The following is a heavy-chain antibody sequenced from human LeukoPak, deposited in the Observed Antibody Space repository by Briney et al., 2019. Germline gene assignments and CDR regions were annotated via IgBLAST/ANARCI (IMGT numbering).Heavy chain of an antibody. CDR3: ARDTLLYADSPDAFDM. D-gene: IGHD4-17*01. J-gene: IGHJ3*02. Sequence: GGSLRLSWAASGFSFSSYEMNWVRQAAGEGLEWVSYIVSSGITVYYADSVKGRFTISRDNAKNSLYLQMNSLRGEDTAVYYCARDTLLYADSPDAFDMWGQGTMVTVSS. V-gene: IGHV3-48*03. CDR2: IVSSGITV. CDR1: GFSFSSYE.